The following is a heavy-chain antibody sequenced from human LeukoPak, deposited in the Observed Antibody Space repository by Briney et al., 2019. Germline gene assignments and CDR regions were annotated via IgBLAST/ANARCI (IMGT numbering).Heavy chain of an antibody. CDR3: ARRLVDSNDGYDV. CDR2: INPSGGSR. D-gene: IGHD1-26*01. J-gene: IGHJ3*01. Sequence: ASVKVSCKASGYTFTTYYIHWVRQAPGQGLEWMGIINPSGGSRSYAQKFQGRVTMTRDTSTSTVYMELSRLRSDDTAVYYCARRLVDSNDGYDVWGQGTMVTVSS. V-gene: IGHV1-46*01. CDR1: GYTFTTYY.